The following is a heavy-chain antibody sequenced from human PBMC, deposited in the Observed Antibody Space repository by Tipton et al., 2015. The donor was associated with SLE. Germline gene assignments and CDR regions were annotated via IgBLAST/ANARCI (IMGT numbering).Heavy chain of an antibody. Sequence: GLVKPSETLSLTCNVSDASMNSYFWNWIRQPAGKGLEWIGRLSLSDKNNYNPSLQSRVTMSVDTSKNQFSLKLSSVTAADTAVYYCARVASSSTWYFDYWGQGTLVTVSS. CDR2: LSLSDKN. D-gene: IGHD6-19*01. CDR1: DASMNSYF. CDR3: ARVASSSTWYFDY. J-gene: IGHJ4*02. V-gene: IGHV4-4*07.